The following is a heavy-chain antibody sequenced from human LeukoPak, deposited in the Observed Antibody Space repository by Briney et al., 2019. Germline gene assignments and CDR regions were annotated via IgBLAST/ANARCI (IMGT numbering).Heavy chain of an antibody. Sequence: GGSLRLSCTASGFTFGEYGMSWVRQAPGKGLEWIGFIRSKGHGGTTEYAASAKGRFTISRDDSKSIAYLQLNSLKTEDTAVYYCTLTMIVVARSHFDYWGQGTLVTVSS. CDR1: GFTFGEYG. J-gene: IGHJ4*02. CDR3: TLTMIVVARSHFDY. V-gene: IGHV3-49*04. D-gene: IGHD3-22*01. CDR2: IRSKGHGGTT.